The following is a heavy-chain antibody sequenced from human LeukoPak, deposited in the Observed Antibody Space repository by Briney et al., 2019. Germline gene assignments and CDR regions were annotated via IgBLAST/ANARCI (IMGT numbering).Heavy chain of an antibody. Sequence: PSETLSLTCTVSGGSISSYYWSWIRQPPGKGLEWIGYIYYSGSTNYNPSLKSRVTISVDTSKNQFSLKLSSVTAADTAVYYCASTPEIYCSGGSCYSGWGWFDLWGQGTLVTVSS. CDR1: GGSISSYY. CDR2: IYYSGST. D-gene: IGHD2-15*01. CDR3: ASTPEIYCSGGSCYSGWGWFDL. J-gene: IGHJ5*02. V-gene: IGHV4-59*01.